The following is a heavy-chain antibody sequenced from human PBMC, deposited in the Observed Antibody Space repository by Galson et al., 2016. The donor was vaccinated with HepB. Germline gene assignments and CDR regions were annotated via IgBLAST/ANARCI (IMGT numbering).Heavy chain of an antibody. J-gene: IGHJ4*02. CDR1: GDSISSSNYY. V-gene: IGHV4-39*01. CDR2: IYSSGAT. CDR3: ATSYGSGTYFDY. D-gene: IGHD3-10*01. Sequence: EPLSLTCTVSGDSISSSNYYWGWIRQAPGTGLECIAGIYSSGATFYNPSLPSRVTTSINTSKNQFSLNLSSVTAADTAVYYCATSYGSGTYFDYWGKGTLVTVSS.